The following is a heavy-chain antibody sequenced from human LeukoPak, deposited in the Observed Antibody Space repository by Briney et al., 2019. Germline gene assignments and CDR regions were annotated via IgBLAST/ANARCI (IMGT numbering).Heavy chain of an antibody. V-gene: IGHV4-61*02. CDR1: GGSISSGSYY. CDR3: AQQPWGYCSSTSCPKGAFDI. J-gene: IGHJ3*02. Sequence: PSETLSLTCTVSGGSISSGSYYWNWIRQPGGKGLEWIGRIYTSGSTNYNPSLKSRVTISVDTSKNQFSLKLSSVTAADTAVYYCAQQPWGYCSSTSCPKGAFDIWGQGTMVTVSS. D-gene: IGHD2-2*01. CDR2: IYTSGST.